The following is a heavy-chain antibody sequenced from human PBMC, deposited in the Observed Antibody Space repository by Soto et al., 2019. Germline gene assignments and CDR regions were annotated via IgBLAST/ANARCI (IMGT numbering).Heavy chain of an antibody. CDR1: GGSISPYY. V-gene: IGHV4-59*01. D-gene: IGHD6-13*01. CDR3: ARKGAAASYAHYYMDV. Sequence: PSETVSLTCTVSGGSISPYYWSWIRQPPGKGLEWIGYVYYSGNTNYNPSLESRVTISVDTSRNRFSLNLTSATAADTAVYYCARKGAAASYAHYYMDVWGRGTAVTVSS. CDR2: VYYSGNT. J-gene: IGHJ6*03.